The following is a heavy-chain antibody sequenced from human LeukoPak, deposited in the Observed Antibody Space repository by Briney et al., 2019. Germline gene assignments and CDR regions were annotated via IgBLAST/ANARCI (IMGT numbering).Heavy chain of an antibody. Sequence: GGSLGLSCTASGFTFGLSSMDWVRQAPGKGLKWVSYIRSTGTTIYYADSVKGRFTISRDNAKNSLYLQMNSLTAEDTAVYFCARDSRSHCGTAACYGPYFDYWGQGTLVTVSS. J-gene: IGHJ4*02. CDR2: IRSTGTTI. CDR3: ARDSRSHCGTAACYGPYFDY. CDR1: GFTFGLSS. V-gene: IGHV3-48*01. D-gene: IGHD2-2*01.